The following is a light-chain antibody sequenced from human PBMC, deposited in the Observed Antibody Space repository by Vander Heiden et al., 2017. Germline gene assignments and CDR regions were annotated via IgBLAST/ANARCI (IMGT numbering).Light chain of an antibody. CDR3: AAWDDTLTGFA. J-gene: IGLJ1*01. Sequence: QYVLTQPPSVSGTPGQRVTISCYGSRSNIGINTVNWYQHVPGTAPKLLLHSDNQRPSGVPDRFSGSRSGTSASLAISGLQPEEEADYYCAAWDDTLTGFAFGLGTKVTVL. V-gene: IGLV1-44*01. CDR2: SDN. CDR1: RSNIGINT.